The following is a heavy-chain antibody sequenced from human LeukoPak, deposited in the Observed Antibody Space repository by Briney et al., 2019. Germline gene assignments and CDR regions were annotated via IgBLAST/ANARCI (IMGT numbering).Heavy chain of an antibody. CDR1: GYTFTGYY. CDR2: INPNSGGT. D-gene: IGHD3-10*01. Sequence: GASVKVSCKTSGYTFTGYYMHWVRQAPGQGREWMGWINPNSGGTNYAQKFQGRVTMTRDTSISTAYMELSRLRSDDTAVYYCAPSGRGGPYYFDYWGQGTLVTVSS. V-gene: IGHV1-2*02. J-gene: IGHJ4*02. CDR3: APSGRGGPYYFDY.